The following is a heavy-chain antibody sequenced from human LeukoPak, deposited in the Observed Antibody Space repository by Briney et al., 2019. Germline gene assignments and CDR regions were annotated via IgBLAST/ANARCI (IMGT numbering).Heavy chain of an antibody. CDR1: GGSIYSHY. V-gene: IGHV4-59*08. J-gene: IGHJ4*02. D-gene: IGHD6-19*01. CDR3: MRRDTGWNYSDY. Sequence: PSEALSVTCAVPGGSIYSHYGGRIRQPPGKGLGWIGDIYYKGNTNYTPSLKSRVTISLDTSKNHLSLTLTSVVAADTAIYYCMRRDTGWNYSDYWGQGILVTVSS. CDR2: IYYKGNT.